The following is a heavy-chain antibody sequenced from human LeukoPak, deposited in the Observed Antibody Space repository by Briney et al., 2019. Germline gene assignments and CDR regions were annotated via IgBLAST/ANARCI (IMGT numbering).Heavy chain of an antibody. Sequence: ASVKVSCKASGYTFNSYDINWVRQATGQGLEWMGWMNPNSGNTGYAQKFQGRVTMTRNTSISTAYMELSSLRSEDTAVYYCAIGVAQPYSTGYYYYMDVWGKGTTVTVSS. J-gene: IGHJ6*03. V-gene: IGHV1-8*01. CDR2: MNPNSGNT. CDR3: AIGVAQPYSTGYYYYMDV. D-gene: IGHD2-21*01. CDR1: GYTFNSYD.